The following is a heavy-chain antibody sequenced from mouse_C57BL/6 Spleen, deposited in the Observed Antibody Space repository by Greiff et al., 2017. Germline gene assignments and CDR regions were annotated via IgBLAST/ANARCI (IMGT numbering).Heavy chain of an antibody. CDR3: ARVGAQATFAY. CDR1: GYAFSSYW. CDR2: IYPGDGDT. Sequence: QVQLQQSGAELVKPGASVKISCKASGYAFSSYWMNWVKQRPGKGLEWIGQIYPGDGDTNYNGKFKGKATLTADKSYSTAYMQLSSLTSEDSAVYFCARVGAQATFAYWGQGTLVTVSA. V-gene: IGHV1-80*01. D-gene: IGHD3-2*02. J-gene: IGHJ3*01.